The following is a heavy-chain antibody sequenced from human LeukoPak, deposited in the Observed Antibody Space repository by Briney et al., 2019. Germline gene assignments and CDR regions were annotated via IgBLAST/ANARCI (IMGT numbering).Heavy chain of an antibody. D-gene: IGHD3-22*01. V-gene: IGHV3-48*04. J-gene: IGHJ3*02. CDR2: ISSSSSTI. CDR3: ARAGDSSGYFYRNAFDT. CDR1: GFTFSSYS. Sequence: GGSLRLSCAASGFTFSSYSMNWVRQAPGKGLEWVSYISSSSSTIYYADSVKGRFTISRDNAKNSLYLQMNSLRAEDTAVYYCARAGDSSGYFYRNAFDTWGQGTMVTVSS.